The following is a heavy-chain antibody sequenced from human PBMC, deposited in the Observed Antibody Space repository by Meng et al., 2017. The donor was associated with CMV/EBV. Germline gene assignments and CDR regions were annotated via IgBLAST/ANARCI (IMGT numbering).Heavy chain of an antibody. J-gene: IGHJ6*02. CDR2: IYYIGST. Sequence: SETLSLTCTVSGCSISSSSYYWGWIRQPPGKGLEWIGSIYYIGSTYYNPSLKSRVTISVDTSKNQFSLKLSSVTAADTAVYYCARLLEEYRSSSGRHYHYYGMDVWGQGTTVTVSS. CDR1: GCSISSSSYY. CDR3: ARLLEEYRSSSGRHYHYYGMDV. D-gene: IGHD6-6*01. V-gene: IGHV4-39*01.